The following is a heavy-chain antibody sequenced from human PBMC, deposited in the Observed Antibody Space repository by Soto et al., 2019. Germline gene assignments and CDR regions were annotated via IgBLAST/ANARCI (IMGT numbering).Heavy chain of an antibody. Sequence: EVQLVESGGGLVKPGGSLRLSCAASGFTFSSYNMNWVRQAPGKGLEWVSSISSSSSYIYYADSAKGRFTISRDNAKNSLYLQMSILRAEDTAVYYCARVHYYDSSAYYLWGQGTLVTVSS. CDR2: ISSSSSYI. D-gene: IGHD3-22*01. CDR1: GFTFSSYN. CDR3: ARVHYYDSSAYYL. V-gene: IGHV3-21*01. J-gene: IGHJ4*02.